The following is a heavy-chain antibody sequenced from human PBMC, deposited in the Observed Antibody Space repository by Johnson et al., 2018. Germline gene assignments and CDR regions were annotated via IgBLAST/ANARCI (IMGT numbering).Heavy chain of an antibody. J-gene: IGHJ6*02. V-gene: IGHV3-13*01. CDR1: GFTISGYD. Sequence: VQLQEAGGGLVQPGGSLRLSCAASGFTISGYDMHWVRQGKGKRLEWVSAIGPAGDTDYQGSVKGRFPISRENAKNSLYLQMDSRRVEDTAVYYCARQIAYGSGRDYYYYYGMDVWGQGTTVTVSS. D-gene: IGHD3-10*01. CDR2: IGPAGDT. CDR3: ARQIAYGSGRDYYYYYGMDV.